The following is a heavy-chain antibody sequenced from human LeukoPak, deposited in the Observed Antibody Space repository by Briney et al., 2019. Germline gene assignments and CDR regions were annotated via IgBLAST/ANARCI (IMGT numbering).Heavy chain of an antibody. J-gene: IGHJ4*02. CDR1: GFTVSSKY. CDR2: IYPGGTT. CDR3: ARADDFGDYDC. V-gene: IGHV3-53*01. Sequence: PGGSLRLSCAASGFTVSSKYMSWVRQAPGKGLEWVSIIYPGGTTYYADSVKGRFTISRDNSKNTVYLQMNSLIADDAAVYYCARADDFGDYDCWGQGTLVTVSS. D-gene: IGHD4-17*01.